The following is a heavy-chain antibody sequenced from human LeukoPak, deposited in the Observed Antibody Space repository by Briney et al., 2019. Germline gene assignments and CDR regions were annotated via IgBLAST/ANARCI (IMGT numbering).Heavy chain of an antibody. Sequence: GASVKVSCKASGYTFTGYYMHWVRQAPGQGLEWMGWINPNSGGTNYAQKFQGRVTMTRDTSISTAYMELSSLRSEDTAVYYCARSNYDSSGYYDNRPRIHYYYYMDVWGKGTTVTISS. V-gene: IGHV1-2*02. J-gene: IGHJ6*03. D-gene: IGHD3-22*01. CDR2: INPNSGGT. CDR1: GYTFTGYY. CDR3: ARSNYDSSGYYDNRPRIHYYYYMDV.